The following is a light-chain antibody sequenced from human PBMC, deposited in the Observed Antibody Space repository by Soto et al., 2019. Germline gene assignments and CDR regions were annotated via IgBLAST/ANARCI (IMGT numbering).Light chain of an antibody. J-gene: IGLJ1*01. CDR1: SSNIGAGYD. Sequence: QSVLTQPPSVSGAPGQRVTISCTGSSSNIGAGYDVHWYQQLPGTAPKLLIYGNSNRPSGVPDRFSGSKSGTSASLAITGLQADDEADYYCQYYDSSLTLRVFGTGTKLTVL. V-gene: IGLV1-40*01. CDR3: QYYDSSLTLRV. CDR2: GNS.